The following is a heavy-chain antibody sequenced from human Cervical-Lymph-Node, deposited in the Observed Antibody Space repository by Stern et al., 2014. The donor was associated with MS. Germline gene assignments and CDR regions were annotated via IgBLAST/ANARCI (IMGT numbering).Heavy chain of an antibody. J-gene: IGHJ4*02. CDR3: ARDRWDRVFDY. D-gene: IGHD1-26*01. V-gene: IGHV1-18*01. CDR2: ISGYNGKI. Sequence: VQLEESEAEVKKPGASVKVSCKASDYTFTSYGISWVRQAPGQGLEWMGWISGYNGKIDYAQKFQGRVTMTIDISTTTAYMELRSLKSDDTAVYYCARDRWDRVFDYWGQGTLVTVSS. CDR1: DYTFTSYG.